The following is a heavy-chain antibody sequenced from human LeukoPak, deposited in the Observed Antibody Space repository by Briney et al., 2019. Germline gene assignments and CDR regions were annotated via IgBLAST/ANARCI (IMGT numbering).Heavy chain of an antibody. CDR2: ISGSGGST. V-gene: IGHV3-23*01. J-gene: IGHJ4*02. D-gene: IGHD5-18*01. CDR1: GFTFSNYV. Sequence: PTGGSLRLSCAASGFTFSNYVMTWVRQAPGKGLEWVSAISGSGGSTFYADSVKGRFTISRDSSRNTVYLQMNSLRGEDTAVYYCAKGEQLSPPIKFDSWGQGTLVTVSS. CDR3: AKGEQLSPPIKFDS.